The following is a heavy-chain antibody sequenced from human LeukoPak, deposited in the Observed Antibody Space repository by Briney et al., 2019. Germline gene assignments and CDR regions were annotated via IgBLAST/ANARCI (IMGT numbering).Heavy chain of an antibody. CDR3: ARDFKVVTATSLFDY. V-gene: IGHV3-30-3*01. D-gene: IGHD2-21*02. CDR2: ISYDGSNK. J-gene: IGHJ4*02. CDR1: GFTFSSYA. Sequence: PGGSLRLSCAASGFTFSSYAMHWVRQAPGKGLEWAAVISYDGSNKYYADSVKGRFTISRDNSKNTLYLQMNSLRAEDTAVYYCARDFKVVTATSLFDYWGQGTLVTVSS.